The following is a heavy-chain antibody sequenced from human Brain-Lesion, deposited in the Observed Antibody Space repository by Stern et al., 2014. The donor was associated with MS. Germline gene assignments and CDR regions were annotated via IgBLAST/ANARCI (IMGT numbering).Heavy chain of an antibody. CDR2: MCPGGST. V-gene: IGHV4-61*02. Sequence: QVHLVESGPGLVKPSQTLSLTCTVSGGPISSHSYYWSWIRQPAGKGLEWIGRMCPGGSTNYNPSLKSRVPISVARSKSELSLRLSSVTASDTAVYYCARDYGDLEFDLWGQGALVTVSS. CDR1: GGPISSHSYY. D-gene: IGHD4-17*01. CDR3: ARDYGDLEFDL. J-gene: IGHJ4*02.